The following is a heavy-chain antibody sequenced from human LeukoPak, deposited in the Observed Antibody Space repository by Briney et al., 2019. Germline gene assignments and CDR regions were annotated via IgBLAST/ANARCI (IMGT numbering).Heavy chain of an antibody. CDR1: GGTFSSYA. V-gene: IGHV1-69*13. J-gene: IGHJ3*02. D-gene: IGHD6-13*01. CDR3: ARDGSFAAAYAFDI. CDR2: IIPIFGTA. Sequence: SVKVSCKASGGTFSSYAISWVRQAPGQGLEWMGGIIPIFGTANYAQKFQGRVTITADESTSTAYMELSSLRSEDTAVYYCARDGSFAAAYAFDIWGQGTMVTVSS.